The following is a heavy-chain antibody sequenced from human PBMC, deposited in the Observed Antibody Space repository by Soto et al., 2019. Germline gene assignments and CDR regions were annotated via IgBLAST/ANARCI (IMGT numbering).Heavy chain of an antibody. D-gene: IGHD3-10*01. CDR1: GGSISSYY. CDR3: ARDRAPRFDY. V-gene: IGHV4-59*01. Sequence: SETLSLTCTVSGGSISSYYWSWIRQPPGKGLEWIGYIYYSGSTNYNPSLKSRVTISVDTSKNQFSLKLSSVTAADTAVYYCARDRAPRFDYWGQGTLVTVSS. J-gene: IGHJ4*02. CDR2: IYYSGST.